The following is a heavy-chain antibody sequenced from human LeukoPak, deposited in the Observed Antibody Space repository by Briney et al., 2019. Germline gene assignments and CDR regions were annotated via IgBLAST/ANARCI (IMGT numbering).Heavy chain of an antibody. Sequence: QTGGSLRLSCAVSGFTFSSYLVHWVRQAPGKGLVWVSRINSDGSSTNYADSVKGRFTISRDNAKNTLFLQMNSLRAEDTAVYYCARISSDSISYYDHWGQGTLVTVSS. CDR3: ARISSDSISYYDH. CDR2: INSDGSST. CDR1: GFTFSSYL. V-gene: IGHV3-74*01. D-gene: IGHD3-22*01. J-gene: IGHJ4*02.